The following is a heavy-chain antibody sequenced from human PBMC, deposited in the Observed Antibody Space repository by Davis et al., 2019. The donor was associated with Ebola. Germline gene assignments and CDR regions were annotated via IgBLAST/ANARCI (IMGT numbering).Heavy chain of an antibody. CDR1: GFTFSSYS. D-gene: IGHD6-19*01. Sequence: ESLKISCAASGFTFSSYSMNWVRQAPGKGLEWIGEINHSGSTNYNPSLKSRVTISVDTSKNQFSLKLSSVTAADTAVYYCARGGLGWYWYFDLWGRGTLVTVSS. CDR3: ARGGLGWYWYFDL. J-gene: IGHJ2*01. V-gene: IGHV4-34*01. CDR2: INHSGST.